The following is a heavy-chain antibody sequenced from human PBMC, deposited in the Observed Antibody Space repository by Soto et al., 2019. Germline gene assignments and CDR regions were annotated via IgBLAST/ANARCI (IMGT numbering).Heavy chain of an antibody. CDR1: GFTYSNYA. J-gene: IGHJ6*02. CDR2: ISASSSSI. CDR3: ARVVGSSSWFYYYYGMDV. D-gene: IGHD6-13*01. V-gene: IGHV3-48*01. Sequence: AGGSLRLSCAASGFTYSNYAMNWVRQAPEKGLEWVAYISASSSSIYYADSVKGRFTISRDNAKNSLYLQMNSLRAEDTAVYYCARVVGSSSWFYYYYGMDVWGQGTTVTVSS.